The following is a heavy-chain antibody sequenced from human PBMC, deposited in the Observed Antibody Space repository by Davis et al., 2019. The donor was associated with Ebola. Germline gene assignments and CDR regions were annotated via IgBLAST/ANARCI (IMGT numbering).Heavy chain of an antibody. V-gene: IGHV3-23*01. CDR1: GFTFSSYA. CDR3: TRGGGDYVVYYYGMDV. D-gene: IGHD4-17*01. Sequence: GESLKISCAASGFTFSSYAMSWVRQAPGRGLEWVSAISGSGGSTYYADSVKGRFTISRDTSKNTIYLQMNSLRAEDTAVYYCTRGGGDYVVYYYGMDVWGQGTTVTV. CDR2: ISGSGGST. J-gene: IGHJ6*02.